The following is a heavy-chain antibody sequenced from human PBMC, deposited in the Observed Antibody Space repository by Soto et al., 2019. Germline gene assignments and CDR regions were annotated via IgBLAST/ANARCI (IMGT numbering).Heavy chain of an antibody. CDR2: ISYDGSNK. V-gene: IGHV3-30*03. J-gene: IGHJ4*02. CDR1: GFPFSSYG. Sequence: QVQLVESGGGVVQPVRSLRLSCAASGFPFSSYGMHWFREAPGKGLEWVAVISYDGSNKYYADSVKGRFTISRDNSASTLYLQMNSLRPEDTALYDCVGGQYYFDYRGQGTLVTVSP. D-gene: IGHD3-10*01. CDR3: VGGQYYFDY.